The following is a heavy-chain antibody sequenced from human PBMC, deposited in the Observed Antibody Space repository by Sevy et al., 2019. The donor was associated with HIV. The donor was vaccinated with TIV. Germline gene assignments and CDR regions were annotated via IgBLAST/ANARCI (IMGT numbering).Heavy chain of an antibody. CDR1: GFTFISYT. V-gene: IGHV3-23*01. D-gene: IGHD5-12*01. J-gene: IGHJ4*02. Sequence: GGSLRLSCVASGFTFISYTMSWVRQAPGKGLEWVSAISSSGGSTYYGDSVKGRFTISRDNSKNTVYLEINNLRAEDTALYYCTKDGFSGYNFGYWGQGTLVTVSS. CDR3: TKDGFSGYNFGY. CDR2: ISSSGGST.